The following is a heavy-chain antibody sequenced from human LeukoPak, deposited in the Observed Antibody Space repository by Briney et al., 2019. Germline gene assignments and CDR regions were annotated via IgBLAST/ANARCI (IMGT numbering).Heavy chain of an antibody. V-gene: IGHV5-51*01. J-gene: IGHJ5*02. CDR3: ARRGLRFLSWTGWFDP. CDR2: IYPGDSDT. Sequence: GESLKISCKGSGYSFTSYWIGWVRRMPGKGLEWMGIIYPGDSDTRYSPSFQGQVTTSADKSISTAYLQWSSLKASDTAMYYCARRGLRFLSWTGWFDPWGQGTLVTVSS. CDR1: GYSFTSYW. D-gene: IGHD3-3*01.